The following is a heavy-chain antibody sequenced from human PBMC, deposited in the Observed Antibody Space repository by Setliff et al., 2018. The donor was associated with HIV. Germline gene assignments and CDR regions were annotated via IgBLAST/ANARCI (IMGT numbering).Heavy chain of an antibody. Sequence: PSETLSLTCSVSGVSITTDGYYWSWIRHYPGKGLEWIGNVYNSGNTYYNPSLKRRVTMSVDTFKNQFSLKLSSVTAADTAVYFCARLEKLDDISYFDYWGQGTLVTVSS. CDR2: VYNSGNT. CDR1: GVSITTDGYY. V-gene: IGHV4-31*03. CDR3: ARLEKLDDISYFDY. D-gene: IGHD3-3*02. J-gene: IGHJ4*02.